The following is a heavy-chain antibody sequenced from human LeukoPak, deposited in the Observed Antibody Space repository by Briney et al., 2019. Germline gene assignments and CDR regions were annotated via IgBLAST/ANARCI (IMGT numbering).Heavy chain of an antibody. D-gene: IGHD5-24*01. J-gene: IGHJ4*02. CDR1: GGSISSGGYY. Sequence: PSETLSLTCTVSGGSISSGGYYWSWIRQHPGKGLEWIGYIYYSGSTYYNPSLKSRVTISVDTSKNQFSLKLSSVTAADTAVYYCARHGGLQSLDPHLDYWGQGTLVTVSS. CDR3: ARHGGLQSLDPHLDY. CDR2: IYYSGST. V-gene: IGHV4-39*01.